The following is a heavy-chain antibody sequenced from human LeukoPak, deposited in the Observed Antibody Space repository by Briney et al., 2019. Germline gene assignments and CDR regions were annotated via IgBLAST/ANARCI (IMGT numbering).Heavy chain of an antibody. D-gene: IGHD2-2*02. CDR2: IKEHGSEK. Sequence: GGSVRLSCAASGFTFSSYWMSWVRQARGKGLEWVANIKEHGSEKCYVDSVKGRFIISRDNAENSLYLQLNSLRAEDTAVYYCGRGFSIVPAGIPDYWGRGTLVTVSS. CDR1: GFTFSSYW. J-gene: IGHJ4*02. V-gene: IGHV3-7*01. CDR3: GRGFSIVPAGIPDY.